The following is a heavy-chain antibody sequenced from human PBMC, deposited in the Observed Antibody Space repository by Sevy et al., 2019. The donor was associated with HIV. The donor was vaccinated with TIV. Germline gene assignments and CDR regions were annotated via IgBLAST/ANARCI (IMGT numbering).Heavy chain of an antibody. V-gene: IGHV5-51*01. CDR1: GYSFTNYW. J-gene: IGHJ4*02. CDR3: ARSYSNSLDY. D-gene: IGHD6-13*01. CDR2: IYPGDSDT. Sequence: GESLKISCKGSGYSFTNYWIGWVRQMPGKGREWMGIIYPGDSDTRYSPSFQGQVTISADKSISTAYLQWSTLKASDTAMYYCARSYSNSLDYWGQGTLVTVSS.